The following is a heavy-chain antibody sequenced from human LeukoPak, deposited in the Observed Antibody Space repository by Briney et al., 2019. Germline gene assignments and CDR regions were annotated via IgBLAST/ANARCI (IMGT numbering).Heavy chain of an antibody. D-gene: IGHD3-3*01. J-gene: IGHJ4*02. CDR3: ARGSLNFGYYFDY. CDR2: IYSGGST. CDR1: GFTVSSDY. V-gene: IGHV3-53*04. Sequence: GGSLRLSCAAFGFTVSSDYMSWVRQAPGKWMEWVSVIYSGGSTYYADSVKGRFTISRHNSKNTVYFQMNSMRAEDTAMYYCARGSLNFGYYFDYWGQGTLVTVSS.